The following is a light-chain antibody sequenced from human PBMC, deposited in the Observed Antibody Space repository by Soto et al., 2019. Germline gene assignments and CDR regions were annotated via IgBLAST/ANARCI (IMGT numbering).Light chain of an antibody. CDR1: QRISNSY. J-gene: IGKJ3*01. CDR2: GTS. V-gene: IGKV3-20*01. Sequence: EIVLTQSPGTLSLSAGERATLSCRASQRISNSYLAWYQQKPDRAPRVLVYGTSTRATGIPSRFSGSGSGTDFTLTISRLEPEDFAVYYCQQYGDSPFTFGPGTKLDIK. CDR3: QQYGDSPFT.